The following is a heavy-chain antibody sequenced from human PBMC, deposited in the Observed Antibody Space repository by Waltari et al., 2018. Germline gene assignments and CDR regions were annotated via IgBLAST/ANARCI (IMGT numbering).Heavy chain of an antibody. CDR1: GRSISSYY. CDR3: ARAPDYGDYVGAFDI. V-gene: IGHV4-59*01. Sequence: QVQLQESGPGLVKPSETLSITCTVSGRSISSYYWCWILQPPGKGLEWIGYIYYSGSTNYNPSLKSQVTISVDTSKNQFSLKLSSVTAADTAVYYCARAPDYGDYVGAFDIWGQGTMVTVSS. J-gene: IGHJ3*02. CDR2: IYYSGST. D-gene: IGHD4-17*01.